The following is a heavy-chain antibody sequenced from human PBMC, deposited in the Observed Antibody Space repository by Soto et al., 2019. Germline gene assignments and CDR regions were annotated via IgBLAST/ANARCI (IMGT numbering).Heavy chain of an antibody. CDR3: ARGITIFGVVPG. CDR2: INAGNGNT. CDR1: GYTFTSYA. V-gene: IGHV1-3*01. D-gene: IGHD3-3*01. Sequence: ASVKVSCKASGYTFTSYAMHWVRQAPGQRLEWMGWINAGNGNTSYAQKFQGRVTMTRNTSISTAYMELSSLRSEDTAVYYCARGITIFGVVPGWGQGTLVTVSS. J-gene: IGHJ4*02.